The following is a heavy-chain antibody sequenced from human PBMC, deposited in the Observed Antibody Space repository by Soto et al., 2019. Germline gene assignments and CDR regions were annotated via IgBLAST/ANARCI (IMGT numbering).Heavy chain of an antibody. D-gene: IGHD6-13*01. Sequence: SDTLSLTFSVSGGSMRNYYWNWIRQPPGRGLEWIGYVYHSGSTNYNPSLKSRVSMSVDVSRNHFSLTLHSVTAADTAVYFCTSSYSTASSPDYWGQATLVTVSS. CDR2: VYHSGST. CDR1: GGSMRNYY. J-gene: IGHJ4*02. CDR3: TSSYSTASSPDY. V-gene: IGHV4-59*01.